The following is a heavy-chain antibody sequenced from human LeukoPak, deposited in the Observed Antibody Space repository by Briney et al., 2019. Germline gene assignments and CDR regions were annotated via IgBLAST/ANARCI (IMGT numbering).Heavy chain of an antibody. J-gene: IGHJ4*02. D-gene: IGHD6-19*01. CDR1: GFTVSSNY. Sequence: GGSLRLSCAASGFTVSSNYMSWVRQAPGQGLKWVSVIYSGGRTYSADSVRGRFTIPRDNSKNTLYLQMNSLRAEDTAVYYCARDLDSSGWYSFDYWGQGTLVTVSS. CDR2: IYSGGRT. V-gene: IGHV3-53*01. CDR3: ARDLDSSGWYSFDY.